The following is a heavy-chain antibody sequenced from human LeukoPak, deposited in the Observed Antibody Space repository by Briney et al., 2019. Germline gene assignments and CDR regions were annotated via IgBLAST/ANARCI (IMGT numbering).Heavy chain of an antibody. D-gene: IGHD3-3*01. J-gene: IGHJ4*02. Sequence: ASVKVSCKASGYTFTGYYMHWVRQAPGQGPEWMGWINPNSGGTNYAQKFQGRVTMTIDTSTSTAYMELRSLRSDDTAVYYCARDFGAALTGRTYYFDFWGQGILVTVSS. V-gene: IGHV1-2*02. CDR3: ARDFGAALTGRTYYFDF. CDR1: GYTFTGYY. CDR2: INPNSGGT.